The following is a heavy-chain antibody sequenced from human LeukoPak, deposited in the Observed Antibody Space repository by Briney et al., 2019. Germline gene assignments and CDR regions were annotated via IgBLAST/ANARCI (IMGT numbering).Heavy chain of an antibody. D-gene: IGHD2-15*01. CDR3: ARGGNRGGSIDY. J-gene: IGHJ4*02. Sequence: GGSLRLSCAASGFTVSSNSMSWVRQAPGKGLDWVSVIYSGGRIYYADSVTGRFTNSRDNSKNTPYLQMNSLRAEDTAVYYCARGGNRGGSIDYWGQGTLVTVSS. V-gene: IGHV3-53*01. CDR2: IYSGGRI. CDR1: GFTVSSNS.